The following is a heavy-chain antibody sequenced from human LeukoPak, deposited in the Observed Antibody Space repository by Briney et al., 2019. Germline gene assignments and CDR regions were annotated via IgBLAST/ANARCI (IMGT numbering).Heavy chain of an antibody. CDR2: IGYDGSNK. D-gene: IGHD6-19*01. V-gene: IGHV3-30*02. CDR1: GSTFSSYG. CDR3: AREGVAGTAYYYYYMDV. Sequence: GGPLDPSCAPPGSTFSSYGWTWAPKAPGKGLEWVAFIGYDGSNKYYADSVKGRFTISRDNSKNTLYLQMNSLRAEDTAVYYCAREGVAGTAYYYYYMDVWGKGTTVTVSS. J-gene: IGHJ6*03.